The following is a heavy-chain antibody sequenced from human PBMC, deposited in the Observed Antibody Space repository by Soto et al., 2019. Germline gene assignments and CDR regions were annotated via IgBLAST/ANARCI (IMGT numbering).Heavy chain of an antibody. J-gene: IGHJ6*02. CDR1: GGTFSTYV. CDR3: ASRHKGGSNYVDYYYYYGMDA. V-gene: IGHV1-69*01. Sequence: QVQLVQSGAEVKKPGSSVKVSCKASGGTFSTYVFSWVRQAPGQGLEWMGGIIPISGAANYAQKFQGRVTITADESTSTAYMELSSLRSEDTAVYYCASRHKGGSNYVDYYYYYGMDAWGQGTTVIVSS. CDR2: IIPISGAA. D-gene: IGHD3-10*02.